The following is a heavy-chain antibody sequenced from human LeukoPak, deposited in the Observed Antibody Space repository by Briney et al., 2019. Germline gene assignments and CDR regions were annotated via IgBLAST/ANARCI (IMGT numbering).Heavy chain of an antibody. D-gene: IGHD3-3*01. V-gene: IGHV4-39*07. Sequence: PSETLSLTCTVSGGSISSSSYYWGWIRQPPGKGLEWIGNIYYSGSTNYNPSLKSRVTMSVDTSKNQFSLKLSSVTAADTAVYYCARGGLRFLDDAFDIWGQGTMVAVSS. CDR3: ARGGLRFLDDAFDI. J-gene: IGHJ3*02. CDR2: IYYSGST. CDR1: GGSISSSSYY.